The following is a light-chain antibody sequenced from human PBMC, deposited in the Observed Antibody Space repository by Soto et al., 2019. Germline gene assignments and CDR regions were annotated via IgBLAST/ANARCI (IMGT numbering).Light chain of an antibody. CDR3: QQYEKWPPSIT. J-gene: IGKJ5*01. Sequence: EIVLTQSPGTLSLSPGERATLSCRASQSVSSSYLAWYQQKPGQAPRLLIYGVSTRATGISARFSGGGSVTEFTLTISSLQSEDFALYYCQQYEKWPPSITFGQGTRLEI. CDR1: QSVSSSY. V-gene: IGKV3-15*01. CDR2: GVS.